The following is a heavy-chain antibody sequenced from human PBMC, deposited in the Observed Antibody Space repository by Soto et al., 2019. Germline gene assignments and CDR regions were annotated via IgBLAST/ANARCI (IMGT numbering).Heavy chain of an antibody. V-gene: IGHV5-51*01. Sequence: PGESLKISCKGSGYTFTDYWIGWLRQLPGTGLEWMGIIYPGDSDTRYSPSFQGHVTITVDKSTHTAYLQWNTLRASDTAVYYCATHTIFGSHYYYYGMDVWGQGTTVTVSS. CDR2: IYPGDSDT. D-gene: IGHD3-3*01. J-gene: IGHJ6*02. CDR3: ATHTIFGSHYYYYGMDV. CDR1: GYTFTDYW.